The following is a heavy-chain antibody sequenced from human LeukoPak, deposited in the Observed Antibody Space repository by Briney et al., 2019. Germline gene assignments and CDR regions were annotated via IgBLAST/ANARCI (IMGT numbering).Heavy chain of an antibody. J-gene: IGHJ6*03. CDR2: IQYDGSNE. Sequence: GGSLRLSCAASAFSLNAYNMNWVRQAPGKGLEWVAFIQYDGSNEYYADSVKGRFTISRDNSKNTLHLQMSSLRAEDTAVYYCAKDRRPAGYYYYYYMDVWGKGTTVTVSS. D-gene: IGHD6-13*01. V-gene: IGHV3-30*02. CDR1: AFSLNAYN. CDR3: AKDRRPAGYYYYYYMDV.